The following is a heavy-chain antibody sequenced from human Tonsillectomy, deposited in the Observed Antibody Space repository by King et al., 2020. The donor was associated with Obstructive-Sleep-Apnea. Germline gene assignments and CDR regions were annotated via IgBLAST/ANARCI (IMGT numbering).Heavy chain of an antibody. CDR2: MNPNSGNT. J-gene: IGHJ3*02. D-gene: IGHD5-18*01. V-gene: IGHV1-8*01. Sequence: VQLVESGAEVKKPGASVKVSCKASGYTFTVYDINWVRQATGQGLEWMGWMNPNSGNTGYAQKFQGRVTMTRNTSISTAYMELSSLRSEDTAVYYCARAIRRYSYDNDAFDIWGQGTMVTVSS. CDR3: ARAIRRYSYDNDAFDI. CDR1: GYTFTVYD.